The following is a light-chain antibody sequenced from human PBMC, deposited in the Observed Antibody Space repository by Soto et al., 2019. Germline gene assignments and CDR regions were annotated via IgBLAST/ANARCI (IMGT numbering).Light chain of an antibody. V-gene: IGLV1-47*01. CDR3: ATWDDSLSGWV. J-gene: IGLJ3*02. Sequence: QSVLTQPPSASGTPGQRVTISCSGSSSNIGSNYVYWYQQLPGTAPKLLIYRNNQRPSGVPDRFSGSKSGTSASLAISGLGSEDEADYYCATWDDSLSGWVFGGGTKVTVL. CDR2: RNN. CDR1: SSNIGSNY.